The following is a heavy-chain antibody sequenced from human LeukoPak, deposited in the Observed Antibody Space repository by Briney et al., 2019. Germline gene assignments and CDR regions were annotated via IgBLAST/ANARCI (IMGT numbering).Heavy chain of an antibody. CDR2: ISSSSSNI. Sequence: GGSLRLSCAASGFTFSSYSMNWVRQAPGKGLEWVSSISSSSSNIYYADSVKGRFTISRDNAKSSLYLQMNSLRAEDTAVYYCAREGDYDILTGCYVDYWGQGTLVTVSS. J-gene: IGHJ4*02. CDR1: GFTFSSYS. CDR3: AREGDYDILTGCYVDY. V-gene: IGHV3-21*01. D-gene: IGHD3-9*01.